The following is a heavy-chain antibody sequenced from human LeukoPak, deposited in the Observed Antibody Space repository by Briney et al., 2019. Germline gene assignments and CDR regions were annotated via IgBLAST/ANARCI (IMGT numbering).Heavy chain of an antibody. CDR2: FDPEDGET. Sequence: GASVKVSCKVSGYTLTELSMHWVRQAPGKGLEWMGGFDPEDGETIYAQKFQGRVTMTEGTSTDTAYMELSSLRSEDTAVYYCATDVSSGGSCCLFDYWGQGTLVTVSS. J-gene: IGHJ4*02. CDR1: GYTLTELS. D-gene: IGHD2-15*01. CDR3: ATDVSSGGSCCLFDY. V-gene: IGHV1-24*01.